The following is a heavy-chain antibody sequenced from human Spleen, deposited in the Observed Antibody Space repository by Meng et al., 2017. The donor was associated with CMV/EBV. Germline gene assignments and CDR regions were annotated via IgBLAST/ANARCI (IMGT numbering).Heavy chain of an antibody. CDR3: ASFDHIPRRNYFDY. V-gene: IGHV4-30-4*01. CDR1: GVSMSSGNYF. Sequence: GQGMVEPCPTRSVTCTVSGVSMSSGNYFWSWIRQPPGKGLEWIGYIHHSGSAYYTPSLKSRVSISVDTSKNQFSLNLNSMTAADTAVYYCASFDHIPRRNYFDYWGQGTLVTVSS. J-gene: IGHJ4*02. CDR2: IHHSGSA. D-gene: IGHD2-21*01.